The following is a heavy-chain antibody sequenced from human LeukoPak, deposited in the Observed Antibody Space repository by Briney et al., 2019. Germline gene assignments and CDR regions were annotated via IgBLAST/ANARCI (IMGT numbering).Heavy chain of an antibody. V-gene: IGHV3-43*01. CDR1: GFTFDDYT. CDR3: AKDIYAKGAVGAFDY. Sequence: PGGSLRLSCAASGFTFDDYTMHWVRQAPGKGLEWVSLISWDGDSTYYADSVKGRFTISRDNSKNSLYLQMNSLTTEGSALYYCAKDIYAKGAVGAFDYWGQGTLVTVSS. D-gene: IGHD1-26*01. J-gene: IGHJ4*02. CDR2: ISWDGDST.